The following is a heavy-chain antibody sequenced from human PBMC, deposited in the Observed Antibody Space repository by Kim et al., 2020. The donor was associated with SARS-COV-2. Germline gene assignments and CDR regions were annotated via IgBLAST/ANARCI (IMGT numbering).Heavy chain of an antibody. D-gene: IGHD6-19*01. CDR2: ISGSGGRT. V-gene: IGHV3-23*01. CDR3: AKDFVRLVFSKGGWYQVVAQ. Sequence: GGSLRLSCAASGFTFRSYAMSWVRQAPGKGLEWVSVISGSGGRTNYADSVKGRFSISRDNSKDTLYLQMNSLRAEDTAVYFCAKDFVRLVFSKGGWYQVVAQWGQGTLVTVSS. J-gene: IGHJ4*02. CDR1: GFTFRSYA.